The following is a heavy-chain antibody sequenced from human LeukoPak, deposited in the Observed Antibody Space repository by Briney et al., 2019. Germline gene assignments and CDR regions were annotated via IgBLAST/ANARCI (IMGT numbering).Heavy chain of an antibody. CDR2: MNPNSGNT. CDR1: GYTFTSYD. Sequence: GASVKVSCKASGYTFTSYDINWVRQATGQGLEWTGWMNPNSGNTGYAQKFQGRVTMTRNTSISTAYMELSSLRSEDTAVYYCARLHSSGWYGGDAFDIWGQGTMVTVSS. CDR3: ARLHSSGWYGGDAFDI. D-gene: IGHD6-19*01. J-gene: IGHJ3*02. V-gene: IGHV1-8*01.